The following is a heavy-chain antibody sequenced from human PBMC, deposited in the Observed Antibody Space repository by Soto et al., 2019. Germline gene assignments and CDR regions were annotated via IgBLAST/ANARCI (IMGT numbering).Heavy chain of an antibody. J-gene: IGHJ5*02. V-gene: IGHV1-2*02. D-gene: IGHD2-15*01. Sequence: QVQLVQSGAEVKKPGASVKVSCKASGYTFTDYHIHWVRQAPGQGLEFMGWINDNNGGAGSAQQFQGRVTVTRDTSITTVYMELSNLRSDDTAVYYCAREGGSETLLPSYNWFDTWGQGTLVTVSS. CDR1: GYTFTDYH. CDR2: INDNNGGA. CDR3: AREGGSETLLPSYNWFDT.